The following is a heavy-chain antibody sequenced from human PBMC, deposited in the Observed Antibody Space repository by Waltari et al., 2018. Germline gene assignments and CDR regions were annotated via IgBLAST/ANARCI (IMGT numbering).Heavy chain of an antibody. J-gene: IGHJ4*02. Sequence: EVQLVESGGGLVQPGGSLRLSCAASGFTFSSYAMHWVRQAPGKGLEYVSAISSNGGSTYYANSVKGRFTISRDNSKNTLYLQMGSLRAEDMAVYYCARAGGYDYVWGSYPDYWGQGTLVIVSS. CDR2: ISSNGGST. CDR1: GFTFSSYA. D-gene: IGHD3-16*02. V-gene: IGHV3-64*01. CDR3: ARAGGYDYVWGSYPDY.